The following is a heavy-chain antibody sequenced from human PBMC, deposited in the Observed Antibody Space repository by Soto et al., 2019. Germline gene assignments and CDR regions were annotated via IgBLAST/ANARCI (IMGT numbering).Heavy chain of an antibody. V-gene: IGHV4-59*01. CDR2: IYYSGST. D-gene: IGHD3-22*01. CDR1: GGSISSYY. CDR3: ARTKYYYDSSGPVDY. Sequence: ETLSLTCTVSGGSISSYYWSWIRQPPGKGLEWVGYIYYSGSTNYNPSLKSRVTISVDTSKNQFSLKLSSVTAADTAVYYCARTKYYYDSSGPVDYWGQGTLVTVSS. J-gene: IGHJ4*02.